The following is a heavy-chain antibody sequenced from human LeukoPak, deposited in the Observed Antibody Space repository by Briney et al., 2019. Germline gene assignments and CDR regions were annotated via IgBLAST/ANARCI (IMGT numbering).Heavy chain of an antibody. CDR1: GGSISSYY. V-gene: IGHV4-59*01. Sequence: SETLSLTCTVSGGSISSYYWSWIRQPPGKGLGRSGDIYYSGSTNYNPSLKSRVTISADTSKNQFSLKVSSVTAADTAVYYCARAPGSDYYPYYYMDVWGKGTTVTVSS. CDR2: IYYSGST. D-gene: IGHD4-17*01. J-gene: IGHJ6*03. CDR3: ARAPGSDYYPYYYMDV.